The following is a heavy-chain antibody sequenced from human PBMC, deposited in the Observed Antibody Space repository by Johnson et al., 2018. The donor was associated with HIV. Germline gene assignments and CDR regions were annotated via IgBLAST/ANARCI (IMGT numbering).Heavy chain of an antibody. D-gene: IGHD3-22*01. CDR2: ISYDGSNK. CDR3: ASCESDSSGRGAFDI. Sequence: VQLVESGGGLVQPGGSLRLSCAVSGFTFSSYAMHWVRQAPGKGLEWVAVISYDGSNKYYADSVQGRFTISRDNSKNTLYLQMNSLRAEDTAVYYCASCESDSSGRGAFDIWGQGTMVTVSS. CDR1: GFTFSSYA. V-gene: IGHV3-30*04. J-gene: IGHJ3*02.